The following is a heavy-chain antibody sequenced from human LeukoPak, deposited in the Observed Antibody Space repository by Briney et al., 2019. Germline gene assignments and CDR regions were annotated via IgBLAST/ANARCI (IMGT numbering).Heavy chain of an antibody. D-gene: IGHD1-26*01. CDR1: GFTFSSYG. Sequence: GGSLRLSCAASGFTFSSYGMHWVRQAPGKGLEWVAVISYDGSNKYYADSVKGRFTISRDNSKNTLYLQMNSLRAEDTAVYYCAKTVGASVSPFDYWGQGTLVTVSS. CDR2: ISYDGSNK. CDR3: AKTVGASVSPFDY. J-gene: IGHJ4*02. V-gene: IGHV3-30*18.